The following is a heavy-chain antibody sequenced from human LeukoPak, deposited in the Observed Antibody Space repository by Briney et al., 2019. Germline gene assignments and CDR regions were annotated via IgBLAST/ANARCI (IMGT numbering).Heavy chain of an antibody. CDR1: GGTFSSYA. CDR3: ARGGAPIVVVPAATHYYYYYYMDV. J-gene: IGHJ6*03. V-gene: IGHV1-69*05. Sequence: SVKVSCKASGGTFSSYAISWVRQAPGQGLEWMGGIIPIFGTANYAQKFQGRVTITTDESTSTAYMELSSLRSEDTAVYYCARGGAPIVVVPAATHYYYYYYMDVWGKGTTVTVSS. CDR2: IIPIFGTA. D-gene: IGHD2-2*01.